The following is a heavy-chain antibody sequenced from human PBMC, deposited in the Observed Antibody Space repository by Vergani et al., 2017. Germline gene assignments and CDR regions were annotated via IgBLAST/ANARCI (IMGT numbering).Heavy chain of an antibody. CDR2: IYTSGST. V-gene: IGHV4-61*02. Sequence: QVQLQESGPGLVKPSQTLSLTCTVSGGSISSGSYYWSWIRQPAGKGLEWIGRIYTSGSTNYNPSLRSRLSLSIDTSKNQFSLKLHSVTADDTATYFCARAEFSTNYYGQSYYFDFWGQGIPVTVSS. J-gene: IGHJ4*02. CDR1: GGSISSGSYY. CDR3: ARAEFSTNYYGQSYYFDF. D-gene: IGHD2-2*01.